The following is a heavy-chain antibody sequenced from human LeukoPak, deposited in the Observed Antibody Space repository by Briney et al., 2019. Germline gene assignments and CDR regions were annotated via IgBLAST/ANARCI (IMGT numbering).Heavy chain of an antibody. CDR2: INHSGST. D-gene: IGHD3-22*01. CDR1: GGSFSGYY. J-gene: IGHJ4*02. V-gene: IGHV4-34*01. Sequence: SETLSLTCAVYGGSFSGYYWSWIRQPPGKGLELIGEINHSGSTNYNPSLKSRVTISVDTSKNQFSLKLSSVTAADTAVYYCARGREDYYDSSGYYDGYYWGQGTLVTVSS. CDR3: ARGREDYYDSSGYYDGYY.